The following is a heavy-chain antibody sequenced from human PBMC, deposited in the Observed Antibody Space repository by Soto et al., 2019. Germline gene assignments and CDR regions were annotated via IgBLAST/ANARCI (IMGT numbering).Heavy chain of an antibody. J-gene: IGHJ5*02. D-gene: IGHD3-9*01. CDR3: AHGVYDILTGYTNWFDP. CDR1: GFSLSTSGVG. V-gene: IGHV2-5*02. CDR2: IYWDDDK. Sequence: QITLKESGPTLVKPTQTLTLTCTFSGFSLSTSGVGVGWIRQPPGKALEWLALIYWDDDKRYSPSLKSRLTITKNTSKNQVVLTMTNMDPVDTATYYCAHGVYDILTGYTNWFDPWGQGTLFTVSS.